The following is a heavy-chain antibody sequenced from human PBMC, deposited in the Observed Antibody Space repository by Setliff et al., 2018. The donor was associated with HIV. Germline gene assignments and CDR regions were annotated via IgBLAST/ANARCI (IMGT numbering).Heavy chain of an antibody. J-gene: IGHJ4*02. V-gene: IGHV3-74*01. CDR2: INSDGSST. CDR1: GFTFSTTW. CDR3: ARVRLYNTALDY. D-gene: IGHD3-3*01. Sequence: GGSLRLSCAASGFTFSTTWMYWVRQAPGKGLVWVSRINSDGSSTGHADSVKGRFTLSRDTSKNTLSLQMNSLRPEDTAVFYCARVRLYNTALDYWGQGTLVTVSS.